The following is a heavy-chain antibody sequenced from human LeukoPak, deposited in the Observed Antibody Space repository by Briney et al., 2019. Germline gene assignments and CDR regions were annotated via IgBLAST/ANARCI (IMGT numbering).Heavy chain of an antibody. CDR3: ARQSDSGGYFEY. CDR2: IYNNGTT. Sequence: PSETLSLTCSVSGDSINRYLWTWIRQPAGGGLEWIGRIYNNGTTNYKPSLKSRAYMSVETPKNQFSLRLSSVTAADTAVYYCARQSDSGGYFEYWGHGIRVTVSA. CDR1: GDSINRYL. J-gene: IGHJ4*01. V-gene: IGHV4-4*07. D-gene: IGHD3-10*01.